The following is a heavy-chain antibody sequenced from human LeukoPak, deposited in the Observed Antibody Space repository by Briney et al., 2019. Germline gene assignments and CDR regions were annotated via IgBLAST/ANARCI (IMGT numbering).Heavy chain of an antibody. CDR2: INTGNGNT. D-gene: IGHD5-12*01. V-gene: IGHV1-3*04. CDR1: GYTFTNYA. CDR3: ARVGYSGYDSRPVFNY. Sequence: ASVKVSCKASGYTFTNYALHWVRQAPGQRLEWMGWINTGNGNTKYSRKFQGRVTITRATSASTAYMELSSLRSEDTAVYYCARVGYSGYDSRPVFNYWGQGTLVTVSS. J-gene: IGHJ4*02.